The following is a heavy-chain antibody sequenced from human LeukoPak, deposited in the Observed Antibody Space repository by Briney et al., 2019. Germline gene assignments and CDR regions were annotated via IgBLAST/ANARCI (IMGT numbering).Heavy chain of an antibody. D-gene: IGHD3-16*01. J-gene: IGHJ5*02. CDR2: ISSRSDTI. CDR1: GFTFSSYS. Sequence: PGGSLRLSCAASGFTFSSYSMHWVRQAPGMGLEWISYISSRSDTIYYTDSVKGRFTISRDNAKNSLYLQMDSLRAEDTAMYYCARLLGDSTIYDLWGQGTLVTVSS. CDR3: ARLLGDSTIYDL. V-gene: IGHV3-48*04.